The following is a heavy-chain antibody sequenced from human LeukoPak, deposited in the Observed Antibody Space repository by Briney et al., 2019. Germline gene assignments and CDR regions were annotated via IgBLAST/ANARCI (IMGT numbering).Heavy chain of an antibody. D-gene: IGHD3-22*01. CDR3: ATAYYDSTPSGFDY. CDR1: GYTLTELS. CDR2: FDPEDGET. Sequence: ASVKVSCKVSGYTLTELSMHWVRQAPGKGLEWMGGFDPEDGETIYAQKFQGRVTMTEDTSTDTAYMELSSLRSEDTAVYYCATAYYDSTPSGFDYWGQGTLVTVSS. J-gene: IGHJ4*02. V-gene: IGHV1-24*01.